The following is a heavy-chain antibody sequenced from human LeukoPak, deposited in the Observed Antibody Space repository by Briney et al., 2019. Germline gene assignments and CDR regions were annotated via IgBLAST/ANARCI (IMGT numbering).Heavy chain of an antibody. CDR3: ARDPYLNWFDP. CDR2: INHSGST. Sequence: KPSETLSLTCAVYGGSFSGYYWSWIRQPPGKGLEWIGEINHSGSTNYNPSLKSRVTISVDTSKNQFSLKLSSVTAADTAVYYCARDPYLNWFDPWGQGTLVTVSS. V-gene: IGHV4-34*01. J-gene: IGHJ5*02. CDR1: GGSFSGYY.